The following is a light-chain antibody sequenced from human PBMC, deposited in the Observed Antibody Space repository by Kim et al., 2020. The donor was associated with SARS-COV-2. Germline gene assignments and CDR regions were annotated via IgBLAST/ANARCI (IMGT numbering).Light chain of an antibody. J-gene: IGLJ2*01. Sequence: PGRSVTISWTGTGSEVGGYNYVRWYQQHPGKAAKLMIYDVSKRPAGVPDRCSGSKSGNTASLTISGLQAEDEADYYCCSYAGSYSVFGGGTKLTVL. CDR3: CSYAGSYSV. CDR2: DVS. CDR1: GSEVGGYNY. V-gene: IGLV2-11*01.